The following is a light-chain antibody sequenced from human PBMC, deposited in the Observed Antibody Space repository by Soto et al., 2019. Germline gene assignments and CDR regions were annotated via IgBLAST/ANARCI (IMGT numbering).Light chain of an antibody. J-gene: IGLJ2*01. CDR1: SSAVGGYNY. CDR2: DVS. V-gene: IGLV2-14*01. Sequence: QSVLTQAASVSGSPGQSITLSCTGTSSAVGGYNYVSWNQPHPGKAPKLMIYDVSNWPSGVSNRFSGSKSVNTASLNISGLQAEDEADYFCTSYSSSSTLFGGGTKVTVL. CDR3: TSYSSSSTL.